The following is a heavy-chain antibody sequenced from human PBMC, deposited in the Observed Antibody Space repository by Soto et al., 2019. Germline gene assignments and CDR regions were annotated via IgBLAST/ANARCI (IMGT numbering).Heavy chain of an antibody. D-gene: IGHD2-15*01. CDR1: GGSISGYY. CDR3: EKVVGKNWLDP. CDR2: IYYTGNT. Sequence: PSETLSLTCSISGGSISGYYWSWIRQSPGKGLEWIGYIYYTGNTYYNPSFKSRVTISVDTSKNQFSLNLSSVTAADTAGYYCEKVVGKNWLDPWGQGTLVTVYS. V-gene: IGHV4-59*01. J-gene: IGHJ5*02.